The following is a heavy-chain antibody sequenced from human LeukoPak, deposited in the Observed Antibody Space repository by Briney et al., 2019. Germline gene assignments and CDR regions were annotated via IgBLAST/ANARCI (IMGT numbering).Heavy chain of an antibody. CDR3: ARRLRYFGWFSSRDDAFDI. D-gene: IGHD3-9*01. Sequence: KPSETLSLTCAVYGVPFSCYYWSWLRRPPGKGLAWIGEIYHCGSTNFKPPLKNRVTISVNTSKNQFSLKLSSVTAADTAVYYCARRLRYFGWFSSRDDAFDIWGQGTMVTVSS. V-gene: IGHV4-34*01. CDR2: IYHCGST. J-gene: IGHJ3*02. CDR1: GVPFSCYY.